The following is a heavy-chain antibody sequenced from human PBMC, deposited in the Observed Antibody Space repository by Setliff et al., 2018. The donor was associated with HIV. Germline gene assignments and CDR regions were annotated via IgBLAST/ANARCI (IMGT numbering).Heavy chain of an antibody. CDR1: GGTFSSYA. Sequence: RASVKVSCKASGGTFSSYAISWVRQAPGQGLEWMGGIIPILGIANYAQKFQGRVTITADKSQSTAYMELSSLRSEDTAVYYCARRLYDILTGYHDAFDIWGQGTMVT. D-gene: IGHD3-9*01. CDR3: ARRLYDILTGYHDAFDI. CDR2: IIPILGIA. V-gene: IGHV1-69*10. J-gene: IGHJ3*02.